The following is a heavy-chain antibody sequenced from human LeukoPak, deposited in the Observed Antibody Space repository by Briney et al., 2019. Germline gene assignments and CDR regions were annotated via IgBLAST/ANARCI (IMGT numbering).Heavy chain of an antibody. CDR1: GGTFSSYA. Sequence: ASVKVSCKASGGTFSSYAISWVRQAPGQGLEWMGGIIPIFGTASYAQKFQGRVTMTRDTSTSTVYMELSSLRSEDTAVYYCARESLYYDSSGYYSFDYWGQGTLVTVSS. D-gene: IGHD3-22*01. CDR2: IIPIFGTA. CDR3: ARESLYYDSSGYYSFDY. V-gene: IGHV1-69*05. J-gene: IGHJ4*02.